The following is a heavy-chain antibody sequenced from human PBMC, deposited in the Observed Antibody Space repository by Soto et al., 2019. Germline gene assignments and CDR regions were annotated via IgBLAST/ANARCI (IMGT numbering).Heavy chain of an antibody. V-gene: IGHV1-8*01. J-gene: IGHJ4*02. CDR3: ARGADDYGDYEEGSADY. D-gene: IGHD4-17*01. CDR1: GYTFTSYD. CDR2: MNPNSGNT. Sequence: ASVKVSCKASGYTFTSYDINWVRQATGQGLEWMGWMNPNSGNTGYAQKFQGRVTMTRNTSIGTAYMELSSLRSEDTAVYYCARGADDYGDYEEGSADYWGQGTLVTVSS.